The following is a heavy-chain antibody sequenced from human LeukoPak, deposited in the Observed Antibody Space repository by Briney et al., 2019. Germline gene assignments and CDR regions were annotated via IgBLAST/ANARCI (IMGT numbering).Heavy chain of an antibody. D-gene: IGHD3-16*01. CDR2: ISGSGGST. V-gene: IGHV3-23*01. Sequence: PGGSLRLSCTASGFTFGDYAMSWFRQAPGKGLEWVSAISGSGGSTYYADSVKGRFTISRDNSKNTLYLQMNSLRAEDTAVYYCASQIMITFGGGTQNDYWGQGTLVTVSS. CDR1: GFTFGDYA. J-gene: IGHJ4*02. CDR3: ASQIMITFGGGTQNDY.